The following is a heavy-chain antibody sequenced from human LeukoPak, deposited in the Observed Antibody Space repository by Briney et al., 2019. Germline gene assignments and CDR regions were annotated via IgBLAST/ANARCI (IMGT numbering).Heavy chain of an antibody. Sequence: SETLSLTCAVYGGSFSGYSWSWSRQPPGKGLEWIGEINHSGSTNYNPSLKSRVTISVDTSKNQFSLKLTSVTAADTAVYYCARNVGGYRYGSEPYFDYWGQGTLVTVSS. V-gene: IGHV4-34*01. J-gene: IGHJ4*02. D-gene: IGHD5-18*01. CDR2: INHSGST. CDR3: ARNVGGYRYGSEPYFDY. CDR1: GGSFSGYS.